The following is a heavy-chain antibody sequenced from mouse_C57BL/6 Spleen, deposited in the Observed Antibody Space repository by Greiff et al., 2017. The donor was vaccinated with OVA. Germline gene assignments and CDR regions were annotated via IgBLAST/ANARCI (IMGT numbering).Heavy chain of an antibody. J-gene: IGHJ4*01. CDR2: ISSGSSTI. CDR3: ANYINDAMDY. CDR1: GFTFSDYG. D-gene: IGHD1-1*01. V-gene: IGHV5-17*01. Sequence: EVMLVESGGGLVKPGGSLKLSCAASGFTFSDYGMHWVRQAPEKGLEWVAYISSGSSTIYYADTVKGRFTISRDNAKNTLFLQMTSLRSEYTAMYYCANYINDAMDYWGQGTSVTVSS.